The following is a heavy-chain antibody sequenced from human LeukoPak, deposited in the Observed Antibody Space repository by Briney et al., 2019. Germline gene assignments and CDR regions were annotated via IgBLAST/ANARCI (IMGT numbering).Heavy chain of an antibody. CDR2: MSDSGDST. CDR1: GFTFSRYA. CDR3: AKDLLRDIVVVP. Sequence: PGGSLRLSCAASGFTFSRYAMSWVRQAPGKGLEWVSSMSDSGDSTYYADSVKGRFTISRDNSKNTLYLQINSLRAEDTAVYYCAKDLLRDIVVVPWGQGTLVTVSS. D-gene: IGHD2-2*01. J-gene: IGHJ4*02. V-gene: IGHV3-23*01.